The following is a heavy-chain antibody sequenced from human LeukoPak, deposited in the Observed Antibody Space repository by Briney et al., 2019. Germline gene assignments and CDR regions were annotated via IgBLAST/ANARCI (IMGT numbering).Heavy chain of an antibody. CDR3: AKDPRSYGFFDYYYYYMDV. D-gene: IGHD5-18*01. CDR2: ISGSGGST. V-gene: IGHV3-23*01. Sequence: GGTLRLSCAASGFTFSSYGMSWVRQAPGKGLEWVSAISGSGGSTYYADSVKGRFTISRDNSKNTLYLQMNSLRAEDTAVYYCAKDPRSYGFFDYYYYYMDVWGKGTTVTISS. J-gene: IGHJ6*03. CDR1: GFTFSSYG.